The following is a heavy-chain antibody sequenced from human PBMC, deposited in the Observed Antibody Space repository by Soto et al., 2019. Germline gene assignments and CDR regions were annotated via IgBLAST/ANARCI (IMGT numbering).Heavy chain of an antibody. CDR1: GFIFSSYG. V-gene: IGHV3-30*18. D-gene: IGHD6-13*01. CDR2: ISYDGSNK. Sequence: QVQLVESGGGVVQPGRSLRLSCAASGFIFSSYGMHWVRQAPGKGLEWVAVISYDGSNKYYADSVKGRFTISRDNSKNTLYLQMNSLRAEDTAVYYCAKVVAAAISEGDAFDIWGQGTMVTVSS. CDR3: AKVVAAAISEGDAFDI. J-gene: IGHJ3*02.